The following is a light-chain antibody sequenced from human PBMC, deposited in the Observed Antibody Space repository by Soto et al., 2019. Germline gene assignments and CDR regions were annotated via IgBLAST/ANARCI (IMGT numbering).Light chain of an antibody. CDR1: SSDVGSYNL. CDR2: EGS. CDR3: CSYAGSSTYV. J-gene: IGLJ1*01. Sequence: QSVLTQPDSVSGSPGQSITISCTGTSSDVGSYNLVSWYQQHPGKAPKLMIYEGSKRPSGVSNRFSGSKSGNTASLTISGLQAEDEADYYCCSYAGSSTYVLGTGTKVT. V-gene: IGLV2-23*01.